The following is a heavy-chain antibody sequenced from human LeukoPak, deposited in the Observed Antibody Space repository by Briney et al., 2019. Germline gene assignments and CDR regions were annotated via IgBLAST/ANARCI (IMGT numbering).Heavy chain of an antibody. V-gene: IGHV4-39*01. J-gene: IGHJ3*02. CDR2: IYYSGST. Sequence: SETLSLTCTVSGGSLSSSTYYWGWIRQPPGKGLEWIGSIYYSGSTYYNPSLKSRVTISVDTSKNQFSLKLSSVTAADTAVYYCARLVSLVAATASGAFDIWGQGTMVTVSS. D-gene: IGHD2-15*01. CDR1: GGSLSSSTYY. CDR3: ARLVSLVAATASGAFDI.